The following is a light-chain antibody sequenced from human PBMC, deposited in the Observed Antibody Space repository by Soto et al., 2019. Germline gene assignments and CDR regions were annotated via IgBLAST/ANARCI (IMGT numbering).Light chain of an antibody. J-gene: IGKJ1*01. CDR2: GAS. Sequence: EIVMTQSPATLSVSPGERATLSCRASQSVSSNLAWYQQKPGQAHRLLIYGASTRATGIPARFSGSGSGTEFTLTISGLQSEDLAVYYCQQYNNWPPWTFGQGTKVEIK. CDR1: QSVSSN. CDR3: QQYNNWPPWT. V-gene: IGKV3-15*01.